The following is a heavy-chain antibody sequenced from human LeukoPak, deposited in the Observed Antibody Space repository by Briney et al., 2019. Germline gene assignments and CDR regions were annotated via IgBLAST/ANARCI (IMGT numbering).Heavy chain of an antibody. J-gene: IGHJ4*02. CDR3: AREETPGWLQSLPGY. D-gene: IGHD5-12*01. CDR2: INPNSGGT. CDR1: GYTFTGYY. Sequence: ASVKVSCKASGYTFTGYYMHWARQAPGQGLEWMGWINPNSGGTNYAQKFQGRVTMTRDTSISTAYMELSRLRSDDTAVYYCAREETPGWLQSLPGYWGQGTLVTVSS. V-gene: IGHV1-2*02.